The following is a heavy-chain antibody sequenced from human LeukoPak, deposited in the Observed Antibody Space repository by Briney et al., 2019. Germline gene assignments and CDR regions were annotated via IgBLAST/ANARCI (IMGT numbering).Heavy chain of an antibody. CDR3: ARAFGSYDAFDI. D-gene: IGHD1-26*01. CDR2: ISSSSSTI. V-gene: IGHV3-48*01. Sequence: GGSLRLSCAASGFTFSSYSMNWVRQAPGKGLEWVSYISSSSSTIYYAGSVKGRFTISRDNAKNSLYLQMNSLRAEDTAVYYCARAFGSYDAFDIWGQGTMVTVSS. CDR1: GFTFSSYS. J-gene: IGHJ3*02.